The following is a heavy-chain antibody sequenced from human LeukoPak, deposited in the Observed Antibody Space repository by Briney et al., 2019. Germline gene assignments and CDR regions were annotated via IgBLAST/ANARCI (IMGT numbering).Heavy chain of an antibody. D-gene: IGHD4-23*01. CDR1: GGSISSGDYY. Sequence: SETLSLTCTVSGGSISSGDYYWSWIRQPPGNGLEWIGYIYYSGSTYYNPSLKSRVTISVDTSKNQFSLKLSSVTAADTAVYYCARYYGGSFGYYFDYWGQGTLVTVSS. CDR2: IYYSGST. V-gene: IGHV4-30-4*01. CDR3: ARYYGGSFGYYFDY. J-gene: IGHJ4*02.